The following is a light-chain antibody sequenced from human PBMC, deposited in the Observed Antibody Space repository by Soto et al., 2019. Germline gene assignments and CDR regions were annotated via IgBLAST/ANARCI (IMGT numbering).Light chain of an antibody. V-gene: IGKV3-15*01. CDR3: HQYNSWPPGT. J-gene: IGKJ2*01. CDR1: QSVSSN. CDR2: GAS. Sequence: EIVMTQSPATLSVSPGERASLSCRASQSVSSNLAWYQQKPGQAPRLLFYGASTRATGIPARFSGSGSGTEFTLTISSLQSEDFALYYCHQYNSWPPGTFGQGTKVDIK.